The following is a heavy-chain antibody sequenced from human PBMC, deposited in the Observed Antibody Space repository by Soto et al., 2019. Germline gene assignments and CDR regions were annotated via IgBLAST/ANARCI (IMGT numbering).Heavy chain of an antibody. CDR2: MYNSGST. D-gene: IGHD4-17*01. Sequence: PSETLSLTCTVSGGSISSGDYYWSWIRQPPGKGLEWIGYMYNSGSTDYNPSLKSRVTISVDTSKNQFSLKLSSVTAADTAVYYCARAPPSTMTRPEYFQHWGQGTLVTVS. J-gene: IGHJ1*01. CDR3: ARAPPSTMTRPEYFQH. CDR1: GGSISSGDYY. V-gene: IGHV4-30-4*01.